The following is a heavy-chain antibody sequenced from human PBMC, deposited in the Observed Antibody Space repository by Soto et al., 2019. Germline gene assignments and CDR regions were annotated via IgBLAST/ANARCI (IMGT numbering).Heavy chain of an antibody. D-gene: IGHD4-17*01. CDR3: AREYGDYGVIDY. J-gene: IGHJ4*02. CDR2: INHSGST. V-gene: IGHV4-34*01. CDR1: GGSFSGYY. Sequence: QVQLQQWGAGLLKPSETLSLTCAVYGGSFSGYYWSWIRQPPGKGLEWIGEINHSGSTNYNPSLKSLVTISVDTSKNQFSLKLSSVTAADTALYYCAREYGDYGVIDYWGQGTLVTVSS.